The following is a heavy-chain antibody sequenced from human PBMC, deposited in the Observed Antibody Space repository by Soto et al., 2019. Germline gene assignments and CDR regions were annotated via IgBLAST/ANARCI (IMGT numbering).Heavy chain of an antibody. Sequence: SLTCTVSCGSISSYYWIWIRQPPWKGLEWIGYIYYRGSTNYNPSLKSRVTISVDTSKNQFSLKLSSVTAADTAVYYCARGALTTYFDYWGQGTLVTVSS. J-gene: IGHJ4*02. CDR1: CGSISSYY. CDR2: IYYRGST. CDR3: ARGALTTYFDY. V-gene: IGHV4-59*01.